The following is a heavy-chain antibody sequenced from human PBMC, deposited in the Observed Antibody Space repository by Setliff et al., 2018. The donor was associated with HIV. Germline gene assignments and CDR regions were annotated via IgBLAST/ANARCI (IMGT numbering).Heavy chain of an antibody. CDR1: GGSISSYY. CDR3: ASLLGYCSGGSCYSGWSDP. CDR2: IYYSGST. J-gene: IGHJ5*02. V-gene: IGHV4-59*01. Sequence: SETLSLTCTVSGGSISSYYWSWIRQPPGKGLEWIGYIYYSGSTNYNPSLKSRVTISVDTSKNQFSLKLSSVTAADTAVYYCASLLGYCSGGSCYSGWSDPWGQGTLVTVSS. D-gene: IGHD2-15*01.